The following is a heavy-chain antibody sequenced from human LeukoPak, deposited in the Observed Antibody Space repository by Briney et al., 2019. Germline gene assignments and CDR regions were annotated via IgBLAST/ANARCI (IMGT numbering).Heavy chain of an antibody. J-gene: IGHJ4*02. CDR1: GFTFSNYA. Sequence: GGSLRLSCVGSGFTFSNYAMTWVRQAPGKGLEWVSALRNSGSSPYYADSVKGRFTISRDNSQNTLYLQMNSLRAEDTAVYYCATRDYLANWGQGTLVTVSS. CDR2: LRNSGSSP. CDR3: ATRDYLAN. V-gene: IGHV3-23*01. D-gene: IGHD4-17*01.